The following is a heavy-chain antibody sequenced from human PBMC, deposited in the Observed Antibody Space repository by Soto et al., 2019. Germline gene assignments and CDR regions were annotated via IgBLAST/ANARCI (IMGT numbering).Heavy chain of an antibody. CDR2: IGTAGDT. CDR3: ARGQEVGAHFFDS. Sequence: PVGSLRLSCEASWFTFSGFDMHWVRQPTGKGLEWVSTIGTAGDTYYAVSVKGRFTISRDNAKNSLSLQMNSLRAGDTAVYFCARGQEVGAHFFDSWGQGTQVTVSS. CDR1: WFTFSGFD. D-gene: IGHD2-15*01. V-gene: IGHV3-13*01. J-gene: IGHJ4*02.